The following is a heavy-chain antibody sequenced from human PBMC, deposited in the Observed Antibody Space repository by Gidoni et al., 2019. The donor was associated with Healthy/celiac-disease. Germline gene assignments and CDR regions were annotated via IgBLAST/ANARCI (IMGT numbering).Heavy chain of an antibody. CDR3: ARGASSPAY. J-gene: IGHJ4*02. D-gene: IGHD6-6*01. CDR2: INPNSGGT. Sequence: QVQLVQSGAEVKKPGASVTVPCKASGYTFTGYYMHWGRQATGQGLEWMGRINPNSGGTNYAQKFQGRVTMTRDTSISTAYMEMSRLRSDDTAVEYCARGASSPAYWGQGTLVTVSS. CDR1: GYTFTGYY. V-gene: IGHV1-2*06.